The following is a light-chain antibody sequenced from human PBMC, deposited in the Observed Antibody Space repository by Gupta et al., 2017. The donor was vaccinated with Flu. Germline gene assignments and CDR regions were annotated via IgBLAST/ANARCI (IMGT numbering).Light chain of an antibody. CDR3: CSYRDIVTLV. CDR1: STDIGSYDY. Sequence: QSALPQPASVSGSPGQPITISRTGTSTDIGSYDYVSWYQHHPGKAPKLIIFEVSDRPSGISNRFSGSKSANTASLTISGLQAEDAADYYCCSYRDIVTLVFGTGTRVNV. V-gene: IGLV2-14*01. J-gene: IGLJ1*01. CDR2: EVS.